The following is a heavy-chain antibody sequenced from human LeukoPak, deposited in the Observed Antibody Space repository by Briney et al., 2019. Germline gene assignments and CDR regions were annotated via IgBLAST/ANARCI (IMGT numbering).Heavy chain of an antibody. CDR2: ISARNGNR. J-gene: IGHJ3*01. CDR1: GYSFINYG. D-gene: IGHD3-3*01. V-gene: IGHV1-18*01. Sequence: ASVKVSCKASGYSFINYGMTWVRQAPGQGLEWMGWISARNGNRNYAQKIQGRVTMTTDTSTSAVYMELRSLSSDDTAVYYCVRDTSYDFWSDPTELFDVWGQGTRVTVS. CDR3: VRDTSYDFWSDPTELFDV.